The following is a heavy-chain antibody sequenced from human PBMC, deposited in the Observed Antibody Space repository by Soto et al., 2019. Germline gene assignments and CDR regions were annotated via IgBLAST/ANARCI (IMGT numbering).Heavy chain of an antibody. V-gene: IGHV1-2*04. D-gene: IGHD4-4*01. CDR2: INPNSGGT. CDR3: VRDGGMATVPTLDFDY. CDR1: GYTFTGYY. Sequence: QVQLVQSGAEVKKPGASVKVSCKASGYTFTGYYIHWVRQAPGQGLEWMGWINPNSGGTNYAQKFKGWVTMTRDTSISTAYMELSRLRSDDTAVYYCVRDGGMATVPTLDFDYWGQGTLVTVSS. J-gene: IGHJ4*02.